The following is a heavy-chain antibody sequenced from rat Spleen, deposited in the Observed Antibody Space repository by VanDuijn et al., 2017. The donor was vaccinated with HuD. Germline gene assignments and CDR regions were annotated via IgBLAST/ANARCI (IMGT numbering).Heavy chain of an antibody. V-gene: IGHV5-31*01. D-gene: IGHD1-9*01. J-gene: IGHJ3*01. CDR3: TKTHTMGSRFAY. CDR2: IIDTGGRT. Sequence: EVQLVESGGGLVQPGRSLKLSCVASGFTFNKFWMTWIRQAPGKGLEWVASIIDTGGRTYYPDSVKGRFTISRDNTKNTLYLQMNSLRSEDTATYYCTKTHTMGSRFAYWGQGTLVTVSS. CDR1: GFTFNKFW.